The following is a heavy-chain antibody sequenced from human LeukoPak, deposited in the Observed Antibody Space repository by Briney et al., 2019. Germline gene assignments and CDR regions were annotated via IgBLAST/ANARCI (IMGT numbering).Heavy chain of an antibody. CDR1: GGSFSGYY. CDR3: ARRGDTNGWQLVLFDY. Sequence: PSETLSLTCAVYGGSFSGYYWSWLRQPPGKGLEWIGEINHSGSTNYNPSLKGRVTISVDTSKNQFSLKLSSVTAADTAVYYCARRGDTNGWQLVLFDYWGQGTLVTVSS. V-gene: IGHV4-34*01. CDR2: INHSGST. D-gene: IGHD6-13*01. J-gene: IGHJ4*02.